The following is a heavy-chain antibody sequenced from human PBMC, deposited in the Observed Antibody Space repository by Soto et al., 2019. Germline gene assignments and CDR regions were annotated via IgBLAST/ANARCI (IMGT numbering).Heavy chain of an antibody. CDR3: XXXXXXXXXXXXX. Sequence: EVQLLESGGGLVQPGGSLRLSCAASGFTFSSYAMTWVRQAPGKGLEWVSAISGSGGSTYYAASVKGRFTISRDNSENTLYLQMNSLRAEXXXXXXXXXXXXXXXXXXXXWGQGTLVTVSS. J-gene: IGHJ4*02. V-gene: IGHV3-23*01. CDR1: GFTFSSYA. CDR2: ISGSGGST.